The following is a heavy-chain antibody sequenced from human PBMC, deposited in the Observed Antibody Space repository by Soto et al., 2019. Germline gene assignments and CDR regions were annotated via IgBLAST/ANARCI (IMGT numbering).Heavy chain of an antibody. CDR2: IFYSGST. V-gene: IGHV4-31*03. J-gene: IGHJ6*02. CDR1: GGSISSGGYY. CDR3: ASGGTFIGDDWEGGMDV. D-gene: IGHD5-12*01. Sequence: PSETLSLTCIVSGGSISSGGYYWNWVRQYPGKGLEWIGNIFYSGSTYYNPSLKSRVMISVDRPKNQFSLRLSSVTAADTAVYYCASGGTFIGDDWEGGMDVWGHGTTVTVSS.